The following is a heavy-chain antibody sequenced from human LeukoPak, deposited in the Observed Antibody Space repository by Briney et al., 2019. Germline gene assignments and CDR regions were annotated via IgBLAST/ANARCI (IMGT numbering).Heavy chain of an antibody. Sequence: ASVKVSCKASGYTFTDYYMHWVRQAPGQGLEWMGWINPNTGGTNYAQKFQGRVTMTRDTSISTAYMELSRLRSDDTAVYYCASFALTAAGTGYYFDYWGQGTLVTVSS. V-gene: IGHV1-2*02. CDR3: ASFALTAAGTGYYFDY. CDR2: INPNTGGT. D-gene: IGHD6-13*01. CDR1: GYTFTDYY. J-gene: IGHJ4*02.